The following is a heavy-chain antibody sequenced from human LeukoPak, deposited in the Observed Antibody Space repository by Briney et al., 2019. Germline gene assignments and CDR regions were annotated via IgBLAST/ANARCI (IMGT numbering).Heavy chain of an antibody. CDR3: ARVDTAMVTGFGY. CDR1: GYTFTSYA. Sequence: ASVKVSCKASGYTFTSYAMHWVRQAPGQRLEWMGWINAGNGNTKYSQKFQGRVTITRDTSASTAYMELSSLRSEDTAVYYCARVDTAMVTGFGYWGQGTLVTVSS. J-gene: IGHJ4*02. CDR2: INAGNGNT. D-gene: IGHD5-18*01. V-gene: IGHV1-3*01.